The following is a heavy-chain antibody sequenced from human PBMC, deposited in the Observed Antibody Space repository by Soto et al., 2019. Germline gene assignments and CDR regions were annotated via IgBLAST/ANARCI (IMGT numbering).Heavy chain of an antibody. D-gene: IGHD1-1*01. CDR3: ARGAVGTTGMAGREFDY. J-gene: IGHJ4*02. CDR1: GGSISSGGYS. CDR2: IYHSGST. V-gene: IGHV4-30-2*01. Sequence: QLQLQESGSGLVKPSQTLSLTCAVSGGSISSGGYSWSWIRQPPGKGLEWIGYIYHSGSTYYNPSLKNRVTISVDRSKNQFSLKLSSVPAADTAVYYCARGAVGTTGMAGREFDYWGQGTLVTVSS.